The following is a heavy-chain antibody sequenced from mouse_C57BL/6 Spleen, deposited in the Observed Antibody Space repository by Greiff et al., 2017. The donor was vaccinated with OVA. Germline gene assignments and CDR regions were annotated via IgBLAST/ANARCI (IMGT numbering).Heavy chain of an antibody. J-gene: IGHJ1*03. V-gene: IGHV1-50*01. CDR3: ARRSYGSSYGYFDV. D-gene: IGHD1-1*01. CDR2: IDPSDSYT. Sequence: VQLQQPGAELVKPGASVKLSCKASGYTFTSYWMQWVKQRPGQGLEWIGEIDPSDSYTNYNQKFKGKATLTVDTSSSTAYMQLSSLTSEDSAVYYCARRSYGSSYGYFDVWGTGTTVTVSS. CDR1: GYTFTSYW.